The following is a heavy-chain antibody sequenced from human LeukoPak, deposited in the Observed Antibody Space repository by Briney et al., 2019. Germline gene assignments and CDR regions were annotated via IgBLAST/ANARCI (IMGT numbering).Heavy chain of an antibody. CDR1: GYTFTSYG. D-gene: IGHD6-13*01. J-gene: IGHJ3*02. V-gene: IGHV1-18*01. Sequence: ASVKVSCKASGYTFTSYGISWVRQAPGQGLEWMGWISAYNGNTNYAQKLQGRVTITADKSTSTAYMELSSLRSEDTAVYYCARGGLPGIAAAVYAFDIWGQGTMVTVSS. CDR3: ARGGLPGIAAAVYAFDI. CDR2: ISAYNGNT.